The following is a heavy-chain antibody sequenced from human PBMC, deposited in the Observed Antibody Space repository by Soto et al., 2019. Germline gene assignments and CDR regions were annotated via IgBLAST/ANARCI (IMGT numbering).Heavy chain of an antibody. CDR2: ISGSGGST. J-gene: IGHJ4*02. CDR1: GFTFSSYA. V-gene: IGHV3-23*01. Sequence: GGSLRLSCAASGFTFSSYAMSWVRQAPGKGLEWVSAISGSGGSTYYADSVKGRFTISRDNSKNTLYLQMNSLRAEDTAVYYCAKDLRSLVATITGPFDYWGQGTLVTVSS. CDR3: AKDLRSLVATITGPFDY. D-gene: IGHD5-12*01.